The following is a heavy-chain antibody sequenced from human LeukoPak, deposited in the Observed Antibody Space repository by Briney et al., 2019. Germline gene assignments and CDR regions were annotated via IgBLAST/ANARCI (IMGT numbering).Heavy chain of an antibody. CDR1: GFTFSSYS. CDR3: AKRDLVRGVN. D-gene: IGHD3-10*01. V-gene: IGHV3-23*01. Sequence: GGSLRLSCAASGFTFSSYSMNWVRQAPGKGLEWVSAISASGGSTYYADSVKGRFTISRDNSKNTLYLQMNSLRAEDTAVYYCAKRDLVRGVNWGQGILVTVSS. CDR2: ISASGGST. J-gene: IGHJ4*02.